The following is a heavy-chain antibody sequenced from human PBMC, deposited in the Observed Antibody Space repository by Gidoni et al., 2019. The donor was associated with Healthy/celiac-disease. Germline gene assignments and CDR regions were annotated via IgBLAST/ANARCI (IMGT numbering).Heavy chain of an antibody. J-gene: IGHJ4*02. CDR3: AGELDYYDSSGYSYYFDY. Sequence: QVQLQAPGPGLVKPSQTLSLTCTVAGGSISSGIYYWSWIRQPAGKGLEWIGRIYTSGSTNYNPSLKSRVTISVDTSKNQFSLKLSSVTAADTAVYYCAGELDYYDSSGYSYYFDYWGQGTLVTVSS. CDR1: GGSISSGIYY. V-gene: IGHV4-61*02. D-gene: IGHD3-22*01. CDR2: IYTSGST.